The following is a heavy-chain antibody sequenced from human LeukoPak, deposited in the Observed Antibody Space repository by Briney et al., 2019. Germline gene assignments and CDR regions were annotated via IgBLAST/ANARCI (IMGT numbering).Heavy chain of an antibody. CDR1: GYTFTGYY. CDR3: AAGGGSGWFSAPCDP. J-gene: IGHJ5*02. CDR2: INPNSGGT. D-gene: IGHD6-19*01. V-gene: IGHV1-2*06. Sequence: ASVKVSCKASGYTFTGYYMHWVRQAPGQGLEWMGRINPNSGGTNYAQKFQGRVTMTRDTSISTAYMELSRLRSDDTAVYYCAAGGGSGWFSAPCDPWGQGTLVTVSS.